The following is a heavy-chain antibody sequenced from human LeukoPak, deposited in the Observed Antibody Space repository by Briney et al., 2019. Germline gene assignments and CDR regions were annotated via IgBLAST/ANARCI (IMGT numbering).Heavy chain of an antibody. V-gene: IGHV3-23*01. D-gene: IGHD6-13*01. CDR1: GFTFSSYA. CDR2: ISGSCGRT. CDR3: AKGSVQQLVDFDY. J-gene: IGHJ4*02. Sequence: PGGPLTLLCAASGFTFSSYAMIGVRQAPGKGVEWVSAISGSCGRTYYAHSVKGRFTNSSDNCKEPLYLQMNSLRAEDTAVYYCAKGSVQQLVDFDYWGQGTLVTVSS.